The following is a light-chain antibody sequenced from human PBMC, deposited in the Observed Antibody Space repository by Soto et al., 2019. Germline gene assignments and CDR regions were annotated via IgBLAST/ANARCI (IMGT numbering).Light chain of an antibody. Sequence: ALTQPPSASGSPGQSVTISCTGTSSDVGAYKFVSWYQQHPGKAPKLMIYDVSKRPTGVPDRFSGSKSGNTASLTVSGLQAEDEADYYCSSYAGSSNYVFGTGTKVTVL. CDR3: SSYAGSSNYV. J-gene: IGLJ1*01. CDR2: DVS. CDR1: SSDVGAYKF. V-gene: IGLV2-8*01.